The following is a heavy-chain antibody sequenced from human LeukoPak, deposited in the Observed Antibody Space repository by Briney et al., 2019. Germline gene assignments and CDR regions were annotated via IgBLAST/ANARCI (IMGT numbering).Heavy chain of an antibody. V-gene: IGHV4-59*01. CDR3: ARARPDTAMAVDY. Sequence: SETLSLTCTVSGGSISSYYWSRVRQPPGKGLEWIGYIYNSGSTKYNPSLKSRVTVSVDTSKNQFSLKLSSVTAADTAVYYCARARPDTAMAVDYWGQGTLVTVSS. CDR1: GGSISSYY. CDR2: IYNSGST. D-gene: IGHD5-18*01. J-gene: IGHJ4*02.